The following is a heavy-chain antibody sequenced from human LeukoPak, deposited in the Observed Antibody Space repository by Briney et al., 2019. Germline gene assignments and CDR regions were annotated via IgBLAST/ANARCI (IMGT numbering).Heavy chain of an antibody. CDR1: GGSFTTYY. CDR2: IHYSGST. Sequence: SETLSLTCTVSGGSFTTYYWSWIRQPPGKGLEWIGYIHYSGSTNYNPSLKSRVTISLDTSRNQFSLKLSSVTAADTAVYYCARVEEGYGSGRRENYYYYYMDVWGKGTTVTISS. J-gene: IGHJ6*03. CDR3: ARVEEGYGSGRRENYYYYYMDV. D-gene: IGHD3-10*01. V-gene: IGHV4-59*01.